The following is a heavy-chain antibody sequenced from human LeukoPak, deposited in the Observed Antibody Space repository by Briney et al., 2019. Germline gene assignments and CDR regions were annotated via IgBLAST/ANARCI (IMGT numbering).Heavy chain of an antibody. CDR1: GFTINTNY. Sequence: GGSLRLSCAASGFTINTNYMNWVRQAPGRGLEWLSVIYPGGVTKYAESVKGRFTVSRDNSKNTLYLQMNSLRVEDAAVYYCARDPGVNYYYFDHWGQRTLVIVSS. CDR2: IYPGGVT. V-gene: IGHV3-53*01. CDR3: ARDPGVNYYYFDH. J-gene: IGHJ4*02. D-gene: IGHD5-24*01.